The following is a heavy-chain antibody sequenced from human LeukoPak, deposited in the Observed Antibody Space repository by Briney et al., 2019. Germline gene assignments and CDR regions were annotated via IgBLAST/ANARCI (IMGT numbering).Heavy chain of an antibody. CDR1: GGSISSYY. J-gene: IGHJ3*02. CDR2: IYYSGST. D-gene: IGHD3-9*01. Sequence: SETLSLTCTVSGGSISSYYWSWIRQPPGKGLEWIGYIYYSGSTNYNPSLKSRVTISVDTSKNQFSLKLSSVTAADTAVYYCARDSLRYADAFDIWGQGTMVTVSS. V-gene: IGHV4-59*01. CDR3: ARDSLRYADAFDI.